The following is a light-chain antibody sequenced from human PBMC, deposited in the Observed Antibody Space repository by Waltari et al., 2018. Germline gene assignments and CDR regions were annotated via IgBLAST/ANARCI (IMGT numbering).Light chain of an antibody. Sequence: SYVLTQPLSVSVAPGQPARITCGGNNIGTNSVHWFQQKPGQAPVLVIYYDSDRPPGIPERISGSKSGNTATLTISRVEAGDEADFYCQVWDSSTDHWVFGGGTKLTVL. CDR2: YDS. J-gene: IGLJ3*02. CDR1: NIGTNS. CDR3: QVWDSSTDHWV. V-gene: IGLV3-21*01.